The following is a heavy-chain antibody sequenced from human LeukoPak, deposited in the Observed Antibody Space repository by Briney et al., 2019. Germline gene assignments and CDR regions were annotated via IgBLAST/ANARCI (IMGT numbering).Heavy chain of an antibody. V-gene: IGHV3-30-3*01. CDR2: ISNDGSNE. D-gene: IGHD6-13*01. CDR1: GFTFSSYT. CDR3: ARGSSNWYFTRLYFQH. Sequence: GGSLILSCAASGFTFSSYTIHWVRQAPGKGLEWMAVISNDGSNEYYADSVKGRFTISRDISNNTMYMHMNSLRAEDTAVYYCARGSSNWYFTRLYFQHWGQGTLVTVSS. J-gene: IGHJ1*01.